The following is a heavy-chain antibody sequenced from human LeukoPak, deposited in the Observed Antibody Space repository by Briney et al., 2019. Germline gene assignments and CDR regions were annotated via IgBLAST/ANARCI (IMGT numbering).Heavy chain of an antibody. V-gene: IGHV3-64D*09. J-gene: IGHJ4*02. CDR1: EFTFSDYT. D-gene: IGHD3-22*01. Sequence: GGSLRLSCSASEFTFSDYTMHWVRQAPGKGLQHVSAISSNGGSTYYADSLKARFTISRDNSKNTLYLEMSSLRVDDTAVYYCVRVIYDSSAYYYDYWGQGTLVTVSS. CDR2: ISSNGGST. CDR3: VRVIYDSSAYYYDY.